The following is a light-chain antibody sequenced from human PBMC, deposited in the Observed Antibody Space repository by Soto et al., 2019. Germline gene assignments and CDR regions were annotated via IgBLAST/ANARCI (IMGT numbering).Light chain of an antibody. CDR2: GAS. Sequence: EIVLTQSPGTLSLSPGEIATLSFMASHSVSSSYLAWYQQKPGQAPRLLIYGASSRATGIPDRFSGSGSGTDFTLTISRLEPEDFAVYYCPQYGSSRVTFGQGTKVDIK. J-gene: IGKJ1*01. CDR1: HSVSSSY. CDR3: PQYGSSRVT. V-gene: IGKV3-20*01.